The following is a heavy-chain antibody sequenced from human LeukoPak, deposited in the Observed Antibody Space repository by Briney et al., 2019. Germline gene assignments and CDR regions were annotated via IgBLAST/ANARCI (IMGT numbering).Heavy chain of an antibody. Sequence: PGGSLRLSCAASGFTFSSYWMSWVRQAPGKGLEWVANIKQDGSEKHYVDSVKGRFTISRDNAKNSLYLRMNSLRAEDTAVYYCARDAFGDYGFEFDYWGQGTLVTVSS. CDR1: GFTFSSYW. CDR3: ARDAFGDYGFEFDY. CDR2: IKQDGSEK. D-gene: IGHD4-17*01. J-gene: IGHJ4*02. V-gene: IGHV3-7*01.